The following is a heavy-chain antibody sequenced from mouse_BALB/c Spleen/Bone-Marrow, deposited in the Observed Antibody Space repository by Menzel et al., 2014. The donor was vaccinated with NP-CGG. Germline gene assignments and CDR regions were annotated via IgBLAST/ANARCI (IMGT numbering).Heavy chain of an antibody. V-gene: IGHV1-7*01. CDR3: ATLYYGNSYYYAMDY. J-gene: IGHJ4*01. Sequence: QVQLQQPGAELAKPGASVKMSCKASGYTFTSYWMHWVKQRPGQGLEWIGYINPSTGYTEYNQKFKDKATLTADKSSSTAYMQLSSLTSEDSAVYYCATLYYGNSYYYAMDYWGQGTSVTVSS. D-gene: IGHD2-1*01. CDR2: INPSTGYT. CDR1: GYTFTSYW.